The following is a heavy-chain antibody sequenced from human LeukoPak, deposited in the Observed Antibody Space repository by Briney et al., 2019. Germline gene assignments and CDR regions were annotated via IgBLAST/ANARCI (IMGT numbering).Heavy chain of an antibody. CDR2: ISSSSSYI. D-gene: IGHD6-13*01. V-gene: IGHV3-21*01. CDR3: ARAEGIAAAGSDFDY. J-gene: IGHJ4*02. Sequence: PGGSLRLSCAASGFTFSSYSMNWVRQAPGKGLEWVSSISSSSSYIYYADSVKGRFTISRDNAKNSLYLQMNSLRAEDTAVYYCARAEGIAAAGSDFDYWGQGTLVTVSS. CDR1: GFTFSSYS.